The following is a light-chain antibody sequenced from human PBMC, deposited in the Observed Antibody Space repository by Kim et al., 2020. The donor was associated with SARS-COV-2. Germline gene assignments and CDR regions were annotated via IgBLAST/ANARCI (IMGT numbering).Light chain of an antibody. V-gene: IGKV3-15*01. CDR3: QQYDDWPPWT. CDR2: SAS. CDR1: QSVGTN. Sequence: EMAVTQSPATLSVSPGERATLSCRASQSVGTNLAWYQQRPGQAPRLLIYSASIRAIGIPARFSGSGSGTDFTLTISSLLSEDLAVYYCQQYDDWPPWTFGQGTKVDIK. J-gene: IGKJ1*01.